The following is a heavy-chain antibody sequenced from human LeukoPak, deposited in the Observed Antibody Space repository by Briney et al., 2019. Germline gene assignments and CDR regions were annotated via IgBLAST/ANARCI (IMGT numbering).Heavy chain of an antibody. D-gene: IGHD3-10*01. J-gene: IGHJ4*02. CDR2: MNPNSGNT. CDR3: ARSTVVRGGKLRKTYYFDY. CDR1: GYTFTSYD. Sequence: ASVKVSCKASGYTFTSYDINWVRQATGQGLEWMGWMNPNSGNTGYAQKFQGRVTMTRNTSISTAYMELSSLRSEDTAVYYCARSTVVRGGKLRKTYYFDYWGQGTLVTVS. V-gene: IGHV1-8*01.